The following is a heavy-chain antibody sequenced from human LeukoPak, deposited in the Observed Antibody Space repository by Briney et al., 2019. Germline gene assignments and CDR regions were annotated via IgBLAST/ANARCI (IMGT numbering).Heavy chain of an antibody. J-gene: IGHJ4*02. CDR3: ARGGVLLWFGELLSPLFDY. CDR2: MNPNSGNT. D-gene: IGHD3-10*01. Sequence: ASVKVSCKASGYTFTSYDINWVRQATGQGLEWMGWMNPNSGNTGYAQKFQGRVTMTRNTSISTAYMELSSLRSEDTAVYYCARGGVLLWFGELLSPLFDYWGQGTLVTVSS. V-gene: IGHV1-8*01. CDR1: GYTFTSYD.